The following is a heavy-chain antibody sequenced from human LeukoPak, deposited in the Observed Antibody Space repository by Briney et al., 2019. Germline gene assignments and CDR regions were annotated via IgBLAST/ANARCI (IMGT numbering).Heavy chain of an antibody. V-gene: IGHV1-18*01. J-gene: IGHJ6*03. CDR2: ISAYNGNT. CDR3: ARDPNSGSYRGYYYYYYMDV. Sequence: ASVKVSCKASGYTLTSYGISWVRQAPGQGLEWMGWISAYNGNTNYAQKLQGRVTMTTDTSTSTAYMELRSLRSDDTAVYYCARDPNSGSYRGYYYYYYMDVWGKGTTVTISS. CDR1: GYTLTSYG. D-gene: IGHD1-26*01.